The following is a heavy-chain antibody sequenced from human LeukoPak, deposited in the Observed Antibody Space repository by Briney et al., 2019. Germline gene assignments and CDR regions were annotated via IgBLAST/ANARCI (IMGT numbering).Heavy chain of an antibody. V-gene: IGHV1-69*04. D-gene: IGHD5-18*01. J-gene: IGHJ6*03. CDR2: IIPILGIA. CDR1: GGTFSSYA. Sequence: GASVKVSCKASGGTFSSYAISWVRQAPGQGLEWMGRIIPILGIANYAQKFQGRVTISRDESTSTAYMELSSLRSEDTAVYYCARGVDFSYGYYYYYMDVWGKGTTVTVSS. CDR3: ARGVDFSYGYYYYYMDV.